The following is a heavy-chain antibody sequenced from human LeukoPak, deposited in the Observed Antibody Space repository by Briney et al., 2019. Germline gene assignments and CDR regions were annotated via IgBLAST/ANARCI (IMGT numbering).Heavy chain of an antibody. J-gene: IGHJ4*02. V-gene: IGHV3-30-3*01. Sequence: GRSLRLSCIASGFTFRSYAMHWVRQAPGKGLEWVAVIPYDGNNKYYADSVKGRFTISRDNSKNTLYLQMNSLRAEDTAMYYCARGWNSMIVVNWGQGTLVTVSS. CDR3: ARGWNSMIVVN. CDR2: IPYDGNNK. CDR1: GFTFRSYA. D-gene: IGHD3-22*01.